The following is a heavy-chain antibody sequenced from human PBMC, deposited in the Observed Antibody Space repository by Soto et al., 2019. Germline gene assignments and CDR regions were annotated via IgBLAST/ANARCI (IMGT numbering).Heavy chain of an antibody. CDR2: LYSSGTT. D-gene: IGHD5-18*01. CDR3: ARDWSKFSYNYPYYYAMDA. J-gene: IGHJ6*02. Sequence: EVQLVETGGGLIQPGGCLRLSCTVSGFSVTNSYINWVRQAPGKGLEWVSILYSSGTTYYADSVRGRFTVSRDDSKNSLFLHMISLGAADTAVYYCARDWSKFSYNYPYYYAMDAWGQGTTVTVSS. V-gene: IGHV3-53*02. CDR1: GFSVTNSY.